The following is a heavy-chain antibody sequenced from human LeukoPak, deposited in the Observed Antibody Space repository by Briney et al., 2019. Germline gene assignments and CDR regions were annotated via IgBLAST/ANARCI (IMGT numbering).Heavy chain of an antibody. CDR3: ARGQSAVAGLRYGMDV. CDR2: INHSGST. J-gene: IGHJ6*02. V-gene: IGHV4-34*01. D-gene: IGHD6-19*01. CDR1: GGSFSGYY. Sequence: SETLSLTCAVYGGSFSGYYWSWIRQPPGKGLEWIGEINHSGSTNYNPSLKSRVTISVDTSKNQFSLKLSSVTAADTAVYYCARGQSAVAGLRYGMDVWGQGTTVTVSS.